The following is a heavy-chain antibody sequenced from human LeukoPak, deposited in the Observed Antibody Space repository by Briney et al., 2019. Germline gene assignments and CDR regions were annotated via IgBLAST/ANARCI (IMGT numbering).Heavy chain of an antibody. CDR3: ARRYCISNRCYAFDY. Sequence: GGSLRLSCAASGFTFSNYWMGWVRQAPGKGLEWVASINLDGRDKYYVDSVRGRFTFSRDNAKNSLYLQMNSLRAEDTAVYYCARRYCISNRCYAFDYWGQRALVTVSS. D-gene: IGHD2-2*01. CDR2: INLDGRDK. J-gene: IGHJ4*02. V-gene: IGHV3-7*01. CDR1: GFTFSNYW.